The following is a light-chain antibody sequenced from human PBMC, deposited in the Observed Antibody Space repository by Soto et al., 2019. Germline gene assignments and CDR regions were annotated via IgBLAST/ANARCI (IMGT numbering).Light chain of an antibody. V-gene: IGLV2-14*01. CDR3: SSYTSSSTLYV. Sequence: QPALPQPPSVSGSPGPSITISCTGTSSDVGGYSYVSWYQQHPVKAPKLMIYEVSNRPSGVSSRFSGSKSGNTASLTISGLQAEDEADYYCSSYTSSSTLYVFGTGTKVTAL. J-gene: IGLJ1*01. CDR1: SSDVGGYSY. CDR2: EVS.